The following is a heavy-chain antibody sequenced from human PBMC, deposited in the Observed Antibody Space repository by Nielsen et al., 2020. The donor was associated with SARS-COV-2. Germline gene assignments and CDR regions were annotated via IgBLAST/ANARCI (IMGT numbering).Heavy chain of an antibody. CDR3: SCYGGSYYGMDV. Sequence: SETLSLTCTVSGGSISSYYWSWIRQPPGKGLEWIGYIYYSGSTNYNPSLKSRVTISVDTSKNQFSLKLSSVTAADTAVYYCSCYGGSYYGMDVWGQGTTVTVSS. CDR2: IYYSGST. V-gene: IGHV4-59*12. CDR1: GGSISSYY. J-gene: IGHJ6*02. D-gene: IGHD2-15*01.